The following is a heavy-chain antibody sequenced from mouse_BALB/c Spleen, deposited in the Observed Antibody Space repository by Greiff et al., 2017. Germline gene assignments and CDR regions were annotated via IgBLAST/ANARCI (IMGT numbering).Heavy chain of an antibody. V-gene: IGHV5-6-2*01. CDR2: INSNGGST. Sequence: DVKLVESGGGLVKLGGSLKLSCAASGFTFSSYYMSWVRQTPEKRLELVAAINSNGGSTYYPDTVKGRFTISRDNAKNTLYQQMSSLKSEDTALYYCARQNYDGYPYYFDYWGQGTTLTVSS. CDR1: GFTFSSYY. CDR3: ARQNYDGYPYYFDY. D-gene: IGHD2-3*01. J-gene: IGHJ2*01.